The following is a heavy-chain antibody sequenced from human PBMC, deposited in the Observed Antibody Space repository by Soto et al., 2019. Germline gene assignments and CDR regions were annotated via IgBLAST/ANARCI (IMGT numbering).Heavy chain of an antibody. CDR3: ARSAVSPFGGLIGPFDY. D-gene: IGHD3-16*02. V-gene: IGHV1-3*05. J-gene: IGHJ4*02. CDR2: INAGNGNT. CDR1: GYTFTDYA. Sequence: QVQLVQSGAEEKTPGASVKVSCKASGYTFTDYAIHWVRQAPGQRLEWMGWINAGNGNTKSSQKFPGRVTITRDTSASTAYMELSSLRSEDTAVYYCARSAVSPFGGLIGPFDYWVQGNLVTVSS.